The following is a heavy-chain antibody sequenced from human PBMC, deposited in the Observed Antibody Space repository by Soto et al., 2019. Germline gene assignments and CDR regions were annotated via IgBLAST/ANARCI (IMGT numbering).Heavy chain of an antibody. Sequence: PSETLSLTCTVSGGSIDSYYWTWIRQPPGKGLEWIGYVYYTGTTTYSPSLKSRVTISVDTSMSQISLKLSSVTAADTAFYYCARLGGYYQSLDTWGQGTLVTVSS. CDR3: ARLGGYYQSLDT. J-gene: IGHJ5*02. V-gene: IGHV4-59*08. CDR1: GGSIDSYY. D-gene: IGHD3-22*01. CDR2: VYYTGTT.